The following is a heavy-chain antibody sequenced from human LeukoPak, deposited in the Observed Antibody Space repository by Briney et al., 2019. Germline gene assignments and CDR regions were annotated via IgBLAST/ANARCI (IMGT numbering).Heavy chain of an antibody. CDR3: AKGKAVAGTSDYYYGMDV. D-gene: IGHD6-19*01. CDR2: IYSGGST. CDR1: GFTVSSNY. Sequence: GGSLRLSCAASGFTVSSNYMSWVRQAPGKGLEWVSVIYSGGSTYYADSVKGRFTISRDNSKNTLYLQMNSLRAEDTAVYYCAKGKAVAGTSDYYYGMDVWGQGTTVTVSS. V-gene: IGHV3-66*01. J-gene: IGHJ6*02.